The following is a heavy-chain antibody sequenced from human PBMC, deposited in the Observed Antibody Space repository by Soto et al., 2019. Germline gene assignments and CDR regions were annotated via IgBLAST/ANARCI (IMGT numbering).Heavy chain of an antibody. CDR3: ATDDFWSGYSSNYYYYYMDV. CDR1: GYTFTSYA. J-gene: IGHJ6*03. CDR2: INAGNGNT. Sequence: QVQLVQSGAEVKKPGASVKVSCKASGYTFTSYAMHWVRQAPGQRLEWMGWINAGNGNTKYSQKFQGRVTITRDTSASTAYMELSSLRSEDTAVYYCATDDFWSGYSSNYYYYYMDVWGKGTTVTVSS. V-gene: IGHV1-3*01. D-gene: IGHD3-3*01.